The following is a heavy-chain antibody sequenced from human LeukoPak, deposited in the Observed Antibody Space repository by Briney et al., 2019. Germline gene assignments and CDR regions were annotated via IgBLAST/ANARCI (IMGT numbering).Heavy chain of an antibody. J-gene: IGHJ4*02. CDR1: GFTFSSYA. Sequence: GGSLRLSCSASGFTFSSYAMHCVRQAPGKGLEYVSVISSNGGSTYYVDSEKGRFTISRDNSKNTLYLQMSSLRAEDTAVYYCVKDLGSSSVGYWGQGTLVTVSS. CDR3: VKDLGSSSVGY. D-gene: IGHD6-6*01. V-gene: IGHV3-64D*09. CDR2: ISSNGGST.